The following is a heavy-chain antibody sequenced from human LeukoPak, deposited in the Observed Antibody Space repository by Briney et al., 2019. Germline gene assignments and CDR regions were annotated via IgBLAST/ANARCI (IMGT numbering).Heavy chain of an antibody. CDR1: GFTFSSYA. V-gene: IGHV3-23*01. Sequence: GGSLRLSCAASGFTFSSYAMSWVRQAPGKGLEWVSAISGSGGNTYYADSVKGRFTISRDNSKNTLYLQMNSLRAEDTAVYYCAKGYSSSWTGPFDYWGQGTLVTVSS. CDR2: ISGSGGNT. CDR3: AKGYSSSWTGPFDY. D-gene: IGHD6-13*01. J-gene: IGHJ4*02.